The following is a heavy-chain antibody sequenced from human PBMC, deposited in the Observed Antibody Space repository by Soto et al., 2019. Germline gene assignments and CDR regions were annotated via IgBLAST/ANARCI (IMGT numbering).Heavy chain of an antibody. Sequence: SETLSLTCTVSGGSVSSGSYYWSWVRQPPGKGLEWIGEIYNSGSTNYNPSLKSRVTISVDKSKNQFSLKLSSVTAADTAVYYCARAVSGWREFDYWGQGTLVTVSS. V-gene: IGHV4-39*07. CDR3: ARAVSGWREFDY. J-gene: IGHJ4*02. D-gene: IGHD6-19*01. CDR2: IYNSGST. CDR1: GGSVSSGSYY.